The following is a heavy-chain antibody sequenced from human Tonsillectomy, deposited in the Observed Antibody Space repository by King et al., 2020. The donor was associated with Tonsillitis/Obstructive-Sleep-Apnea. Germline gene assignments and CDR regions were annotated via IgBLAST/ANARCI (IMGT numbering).Heavy chain of an antibody. Sequence: QLVQSGAEVKKPGASVKVSCKASGYTFTSYYIHWVRQAPGQGLEWMGIINPSGGSTNYAQKFQGRVTMTRDTSTSTVYMELSSLRSEDTAVYYCARSAFRISGWGPGYGGQGTLATVSS. J-gene: IGHJ4*02. D-gene: IGHD6-19*01. CDR1: GYTFTSYY. CDR2: INPSGGST. V-gene: IGHV1-46*01. CDR3: ARSAFRISGWGPGY.